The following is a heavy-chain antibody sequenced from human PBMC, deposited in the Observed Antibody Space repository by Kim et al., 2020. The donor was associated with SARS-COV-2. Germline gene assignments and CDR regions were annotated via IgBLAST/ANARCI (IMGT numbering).Heavy chain of an antibody. Sequence: PAFQGQVTISADKSISTAYLQWSRLKASDTAMYYCARQRITIFGGDAFDIWGQGTMVTVSS. J-gene: IGHJ3*02. CDR3: ARQRITIFGGDAFDI. D-gene: IGHD3-3*01. V-gene: IGHV5-51*01.